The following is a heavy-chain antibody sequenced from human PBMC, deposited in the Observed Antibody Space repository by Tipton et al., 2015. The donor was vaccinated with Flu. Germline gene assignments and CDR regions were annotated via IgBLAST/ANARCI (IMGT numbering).Heavy chain of an antibody. J-gene: IGHJ4*02. D-gene: IGHD2-2*01. CDR1: GDSISSYY. CDR3: ARDPSLGMPDYFDY. CDR2: IYYSGST. Sequence: TLSLTCTVSGDSISSYYWSWIRQPPGKGLEWIGYIYYSGSTNYNPSLKSRVTISVDTSKKQFSLQLRSVTAADTAVYYCARDPSLGMPDYFDYWGQGTLVTASS. V-gene: IGHV4-59*12.